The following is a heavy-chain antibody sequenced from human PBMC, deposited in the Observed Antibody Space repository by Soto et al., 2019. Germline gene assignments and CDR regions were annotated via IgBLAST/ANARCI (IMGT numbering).Heavy chain of an antibody. J-gene: IGHJ4*02. D-gene: IGHD5-18*01. CDR1: GYTFTNHW. Sequence: GESLKISCNCSGYTFTNHWISWVRQKPGQGLEWMGRIDPSDSRTKYNPSFEGHVTISVDKSIGATFLQWSSLEASDTAVYYCARRHGYSYDFDYWGQGTLVTVSS. V-gene: IGHV5-10-1*01. CDR2: IDPSDSRT. CDR3: ARRHGYSYDFDY.